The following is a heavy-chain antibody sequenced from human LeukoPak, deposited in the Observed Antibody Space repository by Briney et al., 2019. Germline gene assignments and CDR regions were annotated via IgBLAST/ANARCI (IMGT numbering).Heavy chain of an antibody. J-gene: IGHJ6*03. D-gene: IGHD2-2*01. CDR1: GFTFSDYY. Sequence: PGGSLRLSCAASGFTFSDYYMSWIRQAPGRGLEWVSYISNSGTTRYYADSVKGRFTISRDNAKNSLYLQMNSLRAEDTAVYYCARDGVDCSSTSCPKESYYYYMDVWGKGTTVTVPS. CDR3: ARDGVDCSSTSCPKESYYYYMDV. V-gene: IGHV3-11*04. CDR2: ISNSGTTR.